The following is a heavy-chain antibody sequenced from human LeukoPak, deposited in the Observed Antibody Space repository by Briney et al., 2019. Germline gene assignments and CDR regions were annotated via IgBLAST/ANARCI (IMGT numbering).Heavy chain of an antibody. CDR1: GGSISRYY. Sequence: SETLSLTCTVSGGSISRYYWSWIRQPPGKGLEWIGCISTSGSTNYNPSLKSRVTISVDTSKNQFSLRLSSVTAADTAVYYCARAKYFDSSGYYYKYFDYWGQGTLVTVSS. J-gene: IGHJ4*02. V-gene: IGHV4-4*08. CDR3: ARAKYFDSSGYYYKYFDY. CDR2: ISTSGST. D-gene: IGHD3-22*01.